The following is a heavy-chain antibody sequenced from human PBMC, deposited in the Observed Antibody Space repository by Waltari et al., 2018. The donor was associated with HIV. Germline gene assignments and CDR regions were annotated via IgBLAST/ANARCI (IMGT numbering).Heavy chain of an antibody. CDR3: ARGSRLVAAYYYYGLNV. V-gene: IGHV3-33*01. CDR2: MRYDGSNN. Sequence: VQLLESRGGVVQRGTCLSLCCPASGYRFTACGINWVRQVPGKRREWVALMRYDGSNNYYSDSVKGRFTISRDNAENTLFLQMSDLRADDTATYFCARGSRLVAAYYYYGLNVWGPGTTITVAS. CDR1: GYRFTACG. D-gene: IGHD3-10*01. J-gene: IGHJ6*02.